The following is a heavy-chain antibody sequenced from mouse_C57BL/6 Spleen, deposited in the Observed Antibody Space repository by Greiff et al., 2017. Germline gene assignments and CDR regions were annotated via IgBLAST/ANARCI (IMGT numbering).Heavy chain of an antibody. V-gene: IGHV5-4*03. Sequence: DVKLVESGGGLVKPGGSLKLSCAASGFTFSSYAMSWVRQTPEKRLEWVATISDGGSYTYYPDNVKGRFTISRDNAKNNLYLQMSHLKSEDTAMYYCARGGFTTVVPHFDYWGQGTTLTVSS. CDR3: ARGGFTTVVPHFDY. CDR1: GFTFSSYA. D-gene: IGHD1-1*01. CDR2: ISDGGSYT. J-gene: IGHJ2*01.